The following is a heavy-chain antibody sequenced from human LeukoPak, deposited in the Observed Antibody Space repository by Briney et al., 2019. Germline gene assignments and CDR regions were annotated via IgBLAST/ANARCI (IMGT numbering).Heavy chain of an antibody. CDR3: AKEDSSGYYYFDY. D-gene: IGHD3-22*01. J-gene: IGHJ4*02. V-gene: IGHV3-43*01. Sequence: GGSLRLSCAASGFAFDDYTMHWVRQAPGKGLEWVSLISWDGGSTYYADSVKGRFTISRDNSKNSLYLQMNSLRTEDTALYYCAKEDSSGYYYFDYWGQGTLVTVSS. CDR2: ISWDGGST. CDR1: GFAFDDYT.